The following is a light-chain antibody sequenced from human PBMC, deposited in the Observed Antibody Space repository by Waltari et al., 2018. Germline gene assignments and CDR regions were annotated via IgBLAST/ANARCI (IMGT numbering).Light chain of an antibody. Sequence: QSALTQPASVSGSPGQSITISCTGTSSDIGGYNSVSWYQHHPGKAPKLLIYEVTYRPSGVSNRFSGSKSGNTASLTISGLQAEDEAHYYCTSYTSSSTLVFGGGTKLTVL. V-gene: IGLV2-14*01. CDR1: SSDIGGYNS. CDR3: TSYTSSSTLV. CDR2: EVT. J-gene: IGLJ2*01.